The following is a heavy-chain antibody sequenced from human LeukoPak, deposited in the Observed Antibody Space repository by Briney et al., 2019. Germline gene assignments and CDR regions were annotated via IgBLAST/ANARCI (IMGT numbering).Heavy chain of an antibody. J-gene: IGHJ3*01. D-gene: IGHD3-16*01. Sequence: PGGSLRLSCAASGFTFSGYDMHWVRQPTGKGLEWVSAIGIGGDTYYRGFGKGRFTTSRENDKNSLYLQMNSLRAGDPAVYYCARGYVHAFDLWGRGTMVSVSS. CDR1: GFTFSGYD. CDR3: ARGYVHAFDL. CDR2: IGIGGDT. V-gene: IGHV3-13*04.